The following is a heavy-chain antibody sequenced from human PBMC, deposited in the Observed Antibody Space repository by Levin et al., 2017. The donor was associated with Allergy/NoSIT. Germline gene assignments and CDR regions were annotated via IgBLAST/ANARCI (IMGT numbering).Heavy chain of an antibody. V-gene: IGHV3-30-3*01. Sequence: GESLKISCAASGFTFSSYAMHWVRQAPGKGLEWVAVISYDGSNKYYADSVKGRFTISRDNSKNTLYLQMNSLRAEDTAVYYCARDRYGDYAFDIWGQGTMVTVSS. CDR3: ARDRYGDYAFDI. J-gene: IGHJ3*02. D-gene: IGHD4-17*01. CDR1: GFTFSSYA. CDR2: ISYDGSNK.